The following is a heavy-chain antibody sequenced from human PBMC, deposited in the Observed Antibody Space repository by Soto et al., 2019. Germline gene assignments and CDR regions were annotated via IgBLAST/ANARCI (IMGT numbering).Heavy chain of an antibody. Sequence: SETLSLTCTVSGGSISSSSYYWGWIRQPPGKGLEWIGSIYYSGSTYYNPSLKSRVTISVDTSKNQFSLKLSSVTAADTAVYYCARSVGSSGYYYCGYSVFDYWGQGTLVTVSS. CDR1: GGSISSSSYY. CDR3: ARSVGSSGYYYCGYSVFDY. J-gene: IGHJ4*02. CDR2: IYYSGST. V-gene: IGHV4-39*01. D-gene: IGHD3-22*01.